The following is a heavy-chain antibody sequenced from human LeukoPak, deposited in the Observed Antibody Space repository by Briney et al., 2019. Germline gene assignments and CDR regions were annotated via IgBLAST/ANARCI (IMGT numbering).Heavy chain of an antibody. CDR2: INTDGSGSST. CDR1: GFTFSSYW. CDR3: TRGSTTVTLLISFH. D-gene: IGHD4-11*01. J-gene: IGHJ4*02. Sequence: GGSLRLSCAASGFTFSSYWMHWVRQAPGKGLVWVSRINTDGSGSSTSYADSVKGRFTISRDNAKSSLYLQMNSLRAEDTAVYYCTRGSTTVTLLISFHWGQGTLVTVSS. V-gene: IGHV3-74*01.